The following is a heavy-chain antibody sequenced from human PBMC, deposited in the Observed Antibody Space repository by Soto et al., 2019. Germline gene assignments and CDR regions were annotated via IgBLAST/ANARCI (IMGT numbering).Heavy chain of an antibody. CDR2: ISSNSAYI. J-gene: IGHJ5*02. CDR1: GFTFRSFT. Sequence: GGSLRLSCAASGFTFRSFTMSWVRQAPGKGLEWVSTISSNSAYIYYTDALRGRFTISRDNAKNSLHLQMTSLRAEDTAVYYCTRDASRDSSARGWFDPWGPGTLVTVSS. CDR3: TRDASRDSSARGWFDP. V-gene: IGHV3-21*01. D-gene: IGHD6-13*01.